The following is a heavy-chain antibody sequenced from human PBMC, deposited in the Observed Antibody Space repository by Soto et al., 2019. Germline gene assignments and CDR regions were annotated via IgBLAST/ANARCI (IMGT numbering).Heavy chain of an antibody. Sequence: PGGSLRLSCAASGFTFSDYYMSWIRQAPGKGLEWVSYISSSGSTIYYADSVKGRFTISRDNAKNSLYLQMNSLRAEDTAVYYCGAGPYYYYYYGMDVWGQGTTVTVSS. D-gene: IGHD6-13*01. CDR2: ISSSGSTI. CDR1: GFTFSDYY. CDR3: GAGPYYYYYYGMDV. J-gene: IGHJ6*02. V-gene: IGHV3-11*01.